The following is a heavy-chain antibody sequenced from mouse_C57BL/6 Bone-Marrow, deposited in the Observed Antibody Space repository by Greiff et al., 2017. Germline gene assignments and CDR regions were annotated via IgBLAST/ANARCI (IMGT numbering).Heavy chain of an antibody. V-gene: IGHV2-2*01. CDR3: ARYGVVTTPLAY. CDR1: GFSLPRYG. J-gene: IGHJ3*01. D-gene: IGHD2-2*01. Sequence: VKLMESGPGLVQPSQSLSITCTVSGFSLPRYGVHWVRKSPGKGLEWLGVIWSGGSTDYNAAFLSRMHISKDTYQSPVYFHMHSLPADDTAIYYWARYGVVTTPLAYWGQGTLGTVSA. CDR2: IWSGGST.